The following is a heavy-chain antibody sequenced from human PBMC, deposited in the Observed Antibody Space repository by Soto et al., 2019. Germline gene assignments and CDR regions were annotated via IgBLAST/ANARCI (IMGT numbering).Heavy chain of an antibody. CDR1: GFTFSSYG. J-gene: IGHJ5*02. CDR3: ARDPPHPADWFDP. CDR2: IWYDGSNK. Sequence: QVQLVESGGGVVQPGRSLRLSCAASGFTFSSYGMHWVRQAPGKGLEWVAVIWYDGSNKYYADSVKGRFTISRDNSKNTLYLQMNSLRAEDTAVYYCARDPPHPADWFDPWGQGTLVTVSS. V-gene: IGHV3-33*01.